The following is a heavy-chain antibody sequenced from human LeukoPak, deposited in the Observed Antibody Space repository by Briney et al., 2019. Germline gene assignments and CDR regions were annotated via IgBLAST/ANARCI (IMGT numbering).Heavy chain of an antibody. D-gene: IGHD3-3*02. CDR1: GGSFSGYY. J-gene: IGHJ4*02. CDR3: ERGPSVGSHFWSGYCRAGDHDY. CDR2: INHSGST. Sequence: SETLSLTCAVYGGSFSGYYWSWIRQPPGKGLEWIGEINHSGSTNYNPSLKSRVTISVDTSKNQFSLKLSSVTAADTAVYYCERGPSVGSHFWSGYCRAGDHDYWGQGTLVTVSS. V-gene: IGHV4-34*01.